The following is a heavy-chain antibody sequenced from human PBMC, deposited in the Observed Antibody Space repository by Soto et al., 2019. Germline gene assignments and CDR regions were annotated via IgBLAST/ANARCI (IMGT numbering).Heavy chain of an antibody. V-gene: IGHV1-69*13. D-gene: IGHD6-13*01. CDR1: GGTFSSYA. J-gene: IGHJ5*02. CDR2: IIPIFGTA. Sequence: SVKVSCKASGGTFSSYAISWVRQAPGQGLEWMGGIIPIFGTANYAQKFQGRVTITADESTSTAYMELSSLRSEDTAVYYCARDQAPAGNWFDPWGQGTLVTVSS. CDR3: ARDQAPAGNWFDP.